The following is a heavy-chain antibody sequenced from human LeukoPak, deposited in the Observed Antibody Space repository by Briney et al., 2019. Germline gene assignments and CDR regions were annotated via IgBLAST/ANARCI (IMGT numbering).Heavy chain of an antibody. CDR3: AGGGGSFDY. V-gene: IGHV6-1*01. CDR1: GDCVSRNSAA. Sequence: SQTLSLTCAISGDCVSRNSAACNWIRQSPSRGLEWLGRAYYRSKWYSDYAGSVKSRITNNSDTSKNQFSLQLNSVSPEDTAVYYCAGGGGSFDYWGQGTLVTVSS. D-gene: IGHD3-16*01. CDR2: AYYRSKWYS. J-gene: IGHJ4*02.